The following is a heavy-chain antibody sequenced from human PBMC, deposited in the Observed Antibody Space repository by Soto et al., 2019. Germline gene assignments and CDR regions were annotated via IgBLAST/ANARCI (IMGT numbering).Heavy chain of an antibody. CDR1: GGTFSSYA. J-gene: IGHJ4*02. V-gene: IGHV1-69*13. Sequence: SVKVSCKASGGTFSSYAISWVRQAPGQGLEWMGGIIPIFGTANYAQKFQGSVTITADESTSTAYMELSSLRSEDTAVSCCASGAGGTNGVCHPDRGISDPFDYWGQGTLVTVSS. D-gene: IGHD2-8*01. CDR2: IIPIFGTA. CDR3: ASGAGGTNGVCHPDRGISDPFDY.